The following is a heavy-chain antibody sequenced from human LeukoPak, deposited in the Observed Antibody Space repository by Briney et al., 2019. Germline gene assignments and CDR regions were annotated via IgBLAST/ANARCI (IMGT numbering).Heavy chain of an antibody. D-gene: IGHD1-7*01. CDR2: IYSGGST. V-gene: IGHV3-53*01. CDR3: AKDGYNWNFRGSNWFDP. Sequence: GGSLRLSCAAPGFTVSSNYMSWVRQAPGKGLEWVSVIYSGGSTYYADSVKGRFTISRDNSKNTLYLQMNSLGAEDTAVYYCAKDGYNWNFRGSNWFDPWGQGTLVTVSS. J-gene: IGHJ5*02. CDR1: GFTVSSNY.